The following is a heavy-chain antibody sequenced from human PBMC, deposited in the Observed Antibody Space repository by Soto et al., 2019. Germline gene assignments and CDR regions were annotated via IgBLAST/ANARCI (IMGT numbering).Heavy chain of an antibody. CDR1: GYTFNTYG. D-gene: IGHD6-19*01. J-gene: IGHJ4*02. CDR2: INGYNGNT. Sequence: QVQLVQSGPEVKKPGASVQVSCKASGYTFNTYGISWVRQAPGQGLEWMGWINGYNGNTNYAQNLQDRVTLTIDTSTGTAYMELRSLRSDDTALYYCARAVPLDYWGQGTLVTVSS. CDR3: ARAVPLDY. V-gene: IGHV1-18*04.